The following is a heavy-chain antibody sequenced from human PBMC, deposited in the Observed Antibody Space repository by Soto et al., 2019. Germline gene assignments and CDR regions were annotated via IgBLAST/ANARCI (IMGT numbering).Heavy chain of an antibody. CDR3: ARRRYGSESYYGYNWLDP. Sequence: SETLSLTCTVSGGSISSYYWSWIRQPPGKGLEWIGYIYYSGSTNYNPSLKSRVTISVDTSKNQFSLKLSSVTAADTAVYFWARRRYGSESYYGYNWLDPWGQGTLVTVPQ. CDR2: IYYSGST. CDR1: GGSISSYY. D-gene: IGHD3-10*01. V-gene: IGHV4-59*01. J-gene: IGHJ5*02.